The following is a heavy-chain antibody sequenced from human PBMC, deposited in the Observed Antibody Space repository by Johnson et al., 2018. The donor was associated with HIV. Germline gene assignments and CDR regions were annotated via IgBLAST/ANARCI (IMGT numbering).Heavy chain of an antibody. CDR2: ISDDGRSK. CDR3: ARGGLGYQNIHDPFDI. CDR1: GFTLSRYA. V-gene: IGHV3-30*04. J-gene: IGHJ3*02. D-gene: IGHD3-16*02. Sequence: QVQLVESGGGVVQPGRSLRLSCAASGFTLSRYAMHWVRQAPGKGLDWVAVISDDGRSKYYADSVKGRFTISRDNSKNTLYLQMNSLRAEDTALYYCARGGLGYQNIHDPFDIWGQGTMVIVSS.